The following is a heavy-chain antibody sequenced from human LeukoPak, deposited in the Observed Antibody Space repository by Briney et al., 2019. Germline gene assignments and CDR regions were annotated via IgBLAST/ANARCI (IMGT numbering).Heavy chain of an antibody. CDR1: GGSINSYY. CDR3: ARGPQRELTRVGAFDI. CDR2: IYYSGST. Sequence: SETLSLTCTVSGGSINSYYWSWIRQPPGKGLEWIGYIYYSGSTNYNPSLKSRVTISVDTSKNQFSLKLSSVTAADTAVYYCARGPQRELTRVGAFDIWGQGTMVTVSS. J-gene: IGHJ3*02. V-gene: IGHV4-59*01. D-gene: IGHD1-26*01.